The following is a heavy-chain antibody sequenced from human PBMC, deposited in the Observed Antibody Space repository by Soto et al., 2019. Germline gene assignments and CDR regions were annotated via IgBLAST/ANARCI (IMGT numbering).Heavy chain of an antibody. CDR1: GFTFNKYA. CDR2: ISWNSGST. CDR3: AKDLAYYYDNSGDSYGMDV. V-gene: IGHV3-9*01. J-gene: IGHJ6*02. D-gene: IGHD3-22*01. Sequence: GGSLRLSCAASGFTFNKYAMHWVRQGPGKGLEWVSGISWNSGSTDYADSVRGRFTISRDNTKKSLYLQMNSLKPEDTALYYCAKDLAYYYDNSGDSYGMDVWGQGTTVNVSS.